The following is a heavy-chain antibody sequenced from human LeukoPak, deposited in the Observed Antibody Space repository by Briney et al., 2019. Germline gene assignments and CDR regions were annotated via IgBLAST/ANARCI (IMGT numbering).Heavy chain of an antibody. CDR2: IQYDGSIE. V-gene: IGHV3-33*01. CDR1: GFTFSSYG. D-gene: IGHD4-17*01. J-gene: IGHJ6*02. Sequence: GGSLRLSCTASGFTFSSYGMHWVRQAPGRGLEWVAAIQYDGSIEYYADSVKGRFTISRDQSKNTLFLQVNSLRAEDTAVYYCARDYGDYGGYYYGMDVWGQGTTVTVSS. CDR3: ARDYGDYGGYYYGMDV.